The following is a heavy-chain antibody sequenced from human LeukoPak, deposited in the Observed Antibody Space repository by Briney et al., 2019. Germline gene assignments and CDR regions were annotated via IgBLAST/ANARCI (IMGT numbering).Heavy chain of an antibody. CDR3: AASRIELWNNHDY. CDR1: GFTFSSYA. V-gene: IGHV3-7*01. J-gene: IGHJ4*02. D-gene: IGHD5-18*01. Sequence: PGGSLRLSCAASGFTFSSYAMSWVRQAPGKGLEWVANIKEDGSQKYYVDSVKGRFTISRDNTKNSLFLQMNSLRAEDTAVYYCAASRIELWNNHDYWGQGTLVTVSS. CDR2: IKEDGSQK.